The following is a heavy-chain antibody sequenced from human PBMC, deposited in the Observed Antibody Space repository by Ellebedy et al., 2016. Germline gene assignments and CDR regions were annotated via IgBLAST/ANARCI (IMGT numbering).Heavy chain of an antibody. CDR3: ARLEMATYDNI. CDR1: GGSISRFY. J-gene: IGHJ3*02. D-gene: IGHD5-24*01. CDR2: IYHGGNP. V-gene: IGHV4-59*01. Sequence: SETLSLTCTVSGGSISRFYWTWIRQPPGKGLEWIGYIYHGGNPNYNPSLKSRVTLSLDTSKKEFSLKLNSVTAADTATYYCARLEMATYDNIWGPGIMVTVSS.